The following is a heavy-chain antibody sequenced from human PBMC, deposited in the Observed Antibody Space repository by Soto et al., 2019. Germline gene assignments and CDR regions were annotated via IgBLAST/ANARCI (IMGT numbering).Heavy chain of an antibody. CDR1: GYTFTSYD. D-gene: IGHD1-1*01. CDR2: MNPNSGNT. CDR3: ARERTGTTSMDV. V-gene: IGHV1-8*01. Sequence: QVQLVQSGAEVKKHGASLKVSCKASGYTFTSYDINWVRQATGQGLEWMGWMNPNSGNTGYAQKFQGRVTMTRNTSISTAYMELSSLRSEDTAVYYCARERTGTTSMDVWGQGTTVTVSS. J-gene: IGHJ6*02.